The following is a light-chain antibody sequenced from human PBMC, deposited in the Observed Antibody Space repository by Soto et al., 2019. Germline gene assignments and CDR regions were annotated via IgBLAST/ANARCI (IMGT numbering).Light chain of an antibody. CDR1: QDISDW. J-gene: IGKJ2*01. V-gene: IGKV1-12*01. CDR2: TAS. Sequence: DIQMTQSPSSVSASVGDRVTITCRASQDISDWLAWYQQKPGKAPKLLIYTASSLQSGVPSRFSGSGSGTVFPLTISSLQPEDFATYYWQQANSFPYTFGQGTKVEI. CDR3: QQANSFPYT.